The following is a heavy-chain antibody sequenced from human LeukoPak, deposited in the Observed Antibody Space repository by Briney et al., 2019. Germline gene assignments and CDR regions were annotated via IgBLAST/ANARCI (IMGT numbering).Heavy chain of an antibody. D-gene: IGHD1-26*01. V-gene: IGHV3-7*01. Sequence: PGGSLRLSCVVSGFTSSSHWMSWVRQAPGKGLEWVANIKQDGNEKYYVDSVKGRFTISRDNAKNSLYLQMNSLRAEDTAVYYCASNMYSENYYLYPFWGQGTLVTVSS. CDR3: ASNMYSENYYLYPF. CDR1: GFTSSSHW. CDR2: IKQDGNEK. J-gene: IGHJ4*02.